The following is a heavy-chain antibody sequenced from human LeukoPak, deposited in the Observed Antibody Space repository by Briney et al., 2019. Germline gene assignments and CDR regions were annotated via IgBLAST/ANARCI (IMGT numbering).Heavy chain of an antibody. D-gene: IGHD3-22*01. V-gene: IGHV5-51*01. J-gene: IGHJ3*02. CDR3: ASAQSSGQSYDAFDI. CDR1: GYSFTSYW. Sequence: GESLKISCKGSGYSFTSYWIGWVRQMPGKGLEWMGIIYPGDSDTRYSPSFQGQVTISADKSISTAYLQWSSLKASDTAMYYCASAQSSGQSYDAFDIWGQGTMVTVSS. CDR2: IYPGDSDT.